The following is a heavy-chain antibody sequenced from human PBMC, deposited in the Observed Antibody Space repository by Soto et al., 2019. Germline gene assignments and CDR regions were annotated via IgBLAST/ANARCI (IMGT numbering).Heavy chain of an antibody. Sequence: ASVKVSCKASGYTFTGYYMHWVRQAPGQGLEWMGWINPNSGGTNSAQRFQGRVTMTRDTSISTAYMEVSRLRSDDTAVYYCARSANYYDASESGYPEYFQHWGQGTLVTVSS. CDR1: GYTFTGYY. V-gene: IGHV1-2*02. CDR3: ARSANYYDASESGYPEYFQH. CDR2: INPNSGGT. J-gene: IGHJ1*01. D-gene: IGHD3-22*01.